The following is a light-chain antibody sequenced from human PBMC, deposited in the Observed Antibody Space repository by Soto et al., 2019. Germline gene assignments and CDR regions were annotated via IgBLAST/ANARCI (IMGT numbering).Light chain of an antibody. CDR1: QSISSY. CDR2: AAS. J-gene: IGKJ2*01. CDR3: QQSYSTPPYT. V-gene: IGKV1-39*01. Sequence: DIQMTQSPSSLSASVGDRVTITCRASQSISSYLNWYQQKPGKAPKLLIYAASSLQSGVPSRFSGSVAGADLALTIISLQPEDCAAYYCQQSYSTPPYTFGQGTKLEIK.